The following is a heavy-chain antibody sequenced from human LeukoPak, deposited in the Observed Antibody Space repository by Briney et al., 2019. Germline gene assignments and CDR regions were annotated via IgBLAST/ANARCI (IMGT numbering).Heavy chain of an antibody. V-gene: IGHV1-18*01. D-gene: IGHD4-23*01. CDR1: GYTFTSYG. CDR2: ISAYNGNT. J-gene: IGHJ4*02. CDR3: ARVLNVATVVPIDY. Sequence: ASVKVSCKASGYTFTSYGISWVRQAPGQGLEWMGWISAYNGNTNYAQKLQGRVTMTTDTSTSTAYMELRSLRSDDTAVYYCARVLNVATVVPIDYWGQGTLVTVSS.